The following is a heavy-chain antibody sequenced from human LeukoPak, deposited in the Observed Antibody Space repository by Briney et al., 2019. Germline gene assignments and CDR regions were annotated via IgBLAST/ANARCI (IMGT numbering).Heavy chain of an antibody. V-gene: IGHV1-8*03. CDR2: INPKSRNT. J-gene: IGHJ3*02. CDR1: GDTFNSYD. CDR3: ARGRLWNFNDGFDI. Sequence: ASVKVSCKASGDTFNSYDINWVRQAPGLGLEWMGWINPKSRNTGYAEQFQGRVTITGDASIGTAYMELRSLTSNDTAVYYCARGRLWNFNDGFDIWGQGTMVTVSS. D-gene: IGHD2-21*01.